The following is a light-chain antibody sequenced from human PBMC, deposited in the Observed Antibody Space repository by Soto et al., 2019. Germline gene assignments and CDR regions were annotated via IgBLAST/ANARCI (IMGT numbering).Light chain of an antibody. CDR1: QRVSSSY. V-gene: IGKV3-20*01. J-gene: IGKJ5*01. CDR3: QQYADSIT. CDR2: GAS. Sequence: EIVLTQSPDTLSLSPGESATLSCRASQRVSSSYLAWYQQKPGRAPRLLIYGASNRATGIPDRFSGSGSGTDFTLTISRLEPEDFAVFYCQQYADSITFGQGTRLEIE.